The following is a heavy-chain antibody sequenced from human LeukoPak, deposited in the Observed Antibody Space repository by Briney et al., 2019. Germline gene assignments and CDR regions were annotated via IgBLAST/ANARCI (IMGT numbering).Heavy chain of an antibody. J-gene: IGHJ3*02. CDR1: GGSISSYY. CDR2: IYYSGST. D-gene: IGHD3-10*01. V-gene: IGHV4-59*08. Sequence: SETLSLTCTVSGGSISSYYWSWIRQPPGKGLEWIGYIYYSGSTYYNPSLKSRVTISVDTSKNQFSLKLSSVTAADTAVYYCARALKGGSGSYFGVYTIYDAFDIWGQGTMVTVSS. CDR3: ARALKGGSGSYFGVYTIYDAFDI.